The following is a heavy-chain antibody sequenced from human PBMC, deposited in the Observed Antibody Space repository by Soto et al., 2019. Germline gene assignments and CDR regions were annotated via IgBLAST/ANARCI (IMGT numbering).Heavy chain of an antibody. CDR3: ASGRYVDY. D-gene: IGHD1-26*01. J-gene: IGHJ4*02. CDR1: GYDFTTYC. CDR2: ISAHNGNT. Sequence: QFHRVQSGAEVKKPGASVKVSCKGSGYDFTTYCITWVRQAPGQGLEWMAWISAHNGNTDYAQKLQGGVTVTRDTAPGTDYLELRSLSCDDTAVYYCASGRYVDYWGQGALVTVSS. V-gene: IGHV1-18*01.